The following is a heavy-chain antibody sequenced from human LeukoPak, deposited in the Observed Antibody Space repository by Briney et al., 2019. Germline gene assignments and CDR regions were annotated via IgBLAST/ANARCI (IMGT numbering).Heavy chain of an antibody. CDR1: GGSISSYY. Sequence: TSETLSLTCTVSGGSISSYYWSWLRQPPGKGLEWIGYIYYSGSTNYNPSLKSRVTIAVDTSKNQFSLKLSSVTAADTAVYYCASTVEMATIYAFYVWGVGTMVTVSS. CDR3: ASTVEMATIYAFYV. D-gene: IGHD5-24*01. CDR2: IYYSGST. V-gene: IGHV4-59*01. J-gene: IGHJ3*01.